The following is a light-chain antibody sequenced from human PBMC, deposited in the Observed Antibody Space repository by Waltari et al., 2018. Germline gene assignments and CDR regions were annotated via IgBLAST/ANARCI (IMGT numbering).Light chain of an antibody. J-gene: IGKJ2*01. Sequence: DIVMTQSPDSLAVSLGVRATISCKSTQSVLYSPTNKNYLAWYQQKPGQPPKLLIYWASTRESWVPDRFSGSGSGTDFTLTVSSLQAEDVAVYYCQQYYTTPYTFGQGTKLEIK. V-gene: IGKV4-1*01. CDR3: QQYYTTPYT. CDR1: QSVLYSPTNKNY. CDR2: WAS.